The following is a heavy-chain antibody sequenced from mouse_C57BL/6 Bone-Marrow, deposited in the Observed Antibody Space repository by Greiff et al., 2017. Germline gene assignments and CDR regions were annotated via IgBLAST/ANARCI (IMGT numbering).Heavy chain of an antibody. D-gene: IGHD1-1*01. J-gene: IGHJ2*01. CDR3: AMPTVAPYYFDY. CDR2: IDPETGGT. Sequence: VQLQQSGAELVRPGASVTLSCKASGYTFTDYEMHWVKQTPVHGLEWIGAIDPETGGTAYNQKFKGKAILTADKSSSTAYMELRSLTSEDSAVYYCAMPTVAPYYFDYWGQGTTLTVSS. CDR1: GYTFTDYE. V-gene: IGHV1-15*01.